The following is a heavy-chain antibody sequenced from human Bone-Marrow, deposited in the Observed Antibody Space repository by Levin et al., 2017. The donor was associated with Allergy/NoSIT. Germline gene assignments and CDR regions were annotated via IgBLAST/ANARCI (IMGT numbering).Heavy chain of an antibody. CDR3: ARGITVFGVVLAVNDAFDI. CDR2: VSYSGIT. V-gene: IGHV4-31*03. J-gene: IGHJ3*02. CDR1: GGSISSGVYF. D-gene: IGHD3-3*01. Sequence: SETLSLTCTVSGGSISSGVYFWSWIRQLPGKDLEWIGYVSYSGITFYNQSLKSRIAISADTSKNLFSLNLSSVTAADTAVYYCARGITVFGVVLAVNDAFDIWGQGTMVTVSS.